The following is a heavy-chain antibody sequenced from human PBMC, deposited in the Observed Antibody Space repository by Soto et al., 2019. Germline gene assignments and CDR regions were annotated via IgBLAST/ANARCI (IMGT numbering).Heavy chain of an antibody. V-gene: IGHV3-74*01. CDR3: ITVFEY. CDR1: GFTFTNYW. Sequence: EVQLVQSGGGSVQPGGSLRLSCAASGFTFTNYWMHWVRQVPGKGLVWVSRIDGVGTGTSYSDSVRGRFTISRDNAENTLYLQMNSLRAEDTAVYYYITVFEYWGQGTLVTVSS. J-gene: IGHJ4*02. D-gene: IGHD1-20*01. CDR2: IDGVGTGT.